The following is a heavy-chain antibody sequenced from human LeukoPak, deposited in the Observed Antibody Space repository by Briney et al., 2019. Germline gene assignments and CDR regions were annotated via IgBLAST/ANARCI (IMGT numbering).Heavy chain of an antibody. Sequence: ASVTVSCKASGYTFTSYYMHWVRQAPGQGLEWMGIINPSGGSTSYAQKFQGRVTMTRDTSTSTVYKELSSLRSEDTAVYYCAVTGSGTVTTSGIFGYWGQGTLVTVSS. J-gene: IGHJ4*02. CDR3: AVTGSGTVTTSGIFGY. CDR1: GYTFTSYY. CDR2: INPSGGST. V-gene: IGHV1-46*01. D-gene: IGHD4-17*01.